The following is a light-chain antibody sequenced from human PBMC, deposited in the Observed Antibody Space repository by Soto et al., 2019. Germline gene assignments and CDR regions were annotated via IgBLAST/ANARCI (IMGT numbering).Light chain of an antibody. Sequence: QSVLTQPPSASGTPGQRVTISCSGSSSNIGNTYVNWYQQFPGTAPKLLIFSNDHRPSGVPDRFSGSKSGTSAYLAISGLRSEDEADYFCAAWDDSLRGHWAFGGGTKLTVL. J-gene: IGLJ3*02. CDR1: SSNIGNTY. CDR3: AAWDDSLRGHWA. V-gene: IGLV1-47*02. CDR2: SND.